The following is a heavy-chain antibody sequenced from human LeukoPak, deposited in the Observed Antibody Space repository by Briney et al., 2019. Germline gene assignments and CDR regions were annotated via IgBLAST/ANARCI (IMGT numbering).Heavy chain of an antibody. D-gene: IGHD5-12*01. CDR2: IWYDGSNK. Sequence: QSGGSLRLSCAASGFTFSSYGMHWVRQAPGKGLEWVAVIWYDGSNKYYADSVKGRFTISRDNAKNSLYLQMNSLRAEDTAVYYCARGRVVATITRTPYFDYWGQGTLVTVSS. CDR3: ARGRVVATITRTPYFDY. V-gene: IGHV3-33*01. CDR1: GFTFSSYG. J-gene: IGHJ4*02.